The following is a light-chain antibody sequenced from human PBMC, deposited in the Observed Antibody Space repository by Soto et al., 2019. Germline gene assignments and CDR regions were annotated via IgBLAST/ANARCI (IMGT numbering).Light chain of an antibody. CDR2: DTS. CDR1: QSVISL. V-gene: IGKV3-11*01. Sequence: EIVLTQSPATLSLSPGEGATLSCRASQSVISLLAWYRHKPGQAPRLLIYDTSNRAAGIPARFRGSGSGTDFTLTISNLEPEDSAIYYCQQRSNWPSTWTFGQGTKVDIK. CDR3: QQRSNWPSTWT. J-gene: IGKJ1*01.